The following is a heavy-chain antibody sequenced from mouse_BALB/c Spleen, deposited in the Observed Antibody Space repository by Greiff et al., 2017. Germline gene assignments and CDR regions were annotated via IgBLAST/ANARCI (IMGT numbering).Heavy chain of an antibody. J-gene: IGHJ4*01. D-gene: IGHD4-1*02. Sequence: DVKFVESGGGLVQPGGSRKLSCAASGFTFSDYGMAWVRQAPGKGPEWVAFISNLAYSIYYADTVTGRFTISRENAKNTLYLEMSSLRSEDTAMYYCAREISTGTGAMDYWGQGTSVTVSS. CDR2: ISNLAYSI. CDR1: GFTFSDYG. CDR3: AREISTGTGAMDY. V-gene: IGHV5-15*02.